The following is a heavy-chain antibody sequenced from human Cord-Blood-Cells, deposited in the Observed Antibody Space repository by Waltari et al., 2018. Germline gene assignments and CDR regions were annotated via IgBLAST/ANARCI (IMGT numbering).Heavy chain of an antibody. CDR3: ARDLKGGDAFDI. V-gene: IGHV1-2*04. D-gene: IGHD2-15*01. J-gene: IGHJ3*02. Sequence: QVQLVQSGAEVKNSGASVKGFCKASGYTFTGYYMHCVRQAPGQGLEWKGWINPNSGGPNYAQKFQGWVTMTRDTSISTAYMELSRLRSDDTDVYYCARDLKGGDAFDIWGQGTMVTDSS. CDR2: INPNSGGP. CDR1: GYTFTGYY.